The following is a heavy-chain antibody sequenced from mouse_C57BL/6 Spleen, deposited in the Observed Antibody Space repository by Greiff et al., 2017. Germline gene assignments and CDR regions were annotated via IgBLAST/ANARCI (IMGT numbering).Heavy chain of an antibody. CDR1: GFTFSSYA. J-gene: IGHJ2*01. CDR3: TMITTTFDY. D-gene: IGHD2-4*01. CDR2: ISSGGDYI. Sequence: EVMLVESGEGLVKPGGSLKLSCAASGFTFSSYAMSWVRQTPEKRLEWVAYISSGGDYIYYADTVKGRFTISRDNARNTLYLQMSSLKSEDTTMYYCTMITTTFDYWGQGTTLTVSS. V-gene: IGHV5-9-1*02.